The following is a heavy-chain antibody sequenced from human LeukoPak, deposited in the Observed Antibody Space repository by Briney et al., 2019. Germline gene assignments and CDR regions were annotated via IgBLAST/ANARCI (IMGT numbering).Heavy chain of an antibody. CDR2: ISSSGDTT. CDR1: GFTFSRYD. V-gene: IGHV3-23*01. J-gene: IGHJ6*03. Sequence: SGGSLRLSCAASGFTFSRYDMSWVRQAPGGGLEWVSAISSSGDTTYYADSVKGRFPISRDNSEKTLSLQMDSLRAEDTAVYFCAKEVTVLLYHRAYMYVWGKGTTVTVS. D-gene: IGHD3-10*01. CDR3: AKEVTVLLYHRAYMYV.